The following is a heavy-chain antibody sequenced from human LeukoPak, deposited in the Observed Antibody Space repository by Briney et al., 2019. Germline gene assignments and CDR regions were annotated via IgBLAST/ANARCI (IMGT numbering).Heavy chain of an antibody. CDR1: GGSISSGSYY. J-gene: IGHJ4*02. CDR3: ARHTSYSSSSFDY. D-gene: IGHD6-6*01. CDR2: IYYSGST. V-gene: IGHV4-39*01. Sequence: SETLSLTCTVSGGSISSGSYYWGWIRQPPGKGLGWIGSIYYSGSTYYNPSLKSRVTISVDTSKNQFSLKLSSVTAADTAVYYCARHTSYSSSSFDYWGQGTLVTVSS.